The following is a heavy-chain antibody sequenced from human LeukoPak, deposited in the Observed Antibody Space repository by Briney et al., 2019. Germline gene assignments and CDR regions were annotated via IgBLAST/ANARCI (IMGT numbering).Heavy chain of an antibody. Sequence: GASVKVSCKASGYTFTSYDINWVRQATGQGLEWMGWMNPNSGNTGYAQKFQGRVTMTRNTSISTAYMELSSLRSEDTAVYHCARGHYDILTGYLPWFDPWGQGTLVTVSS. J-gene: IGHJ5*02. CDR2: MNPNSGNT. D-gene: IGHD3-9*01. V-gene: IGHV1-8*01. CDR3: ARGHYDILTGYLPWFDP. CDR1: GYTFTSYD.